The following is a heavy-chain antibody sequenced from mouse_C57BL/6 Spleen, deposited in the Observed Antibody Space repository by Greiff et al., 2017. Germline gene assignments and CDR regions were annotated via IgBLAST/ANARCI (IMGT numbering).Heavy chain of an antibody. J-gene: IGHJ4*01. CDR3: ARTIYYYGSSFYAMDY. D-gene: IGHD1-1*01. Sequence: EVQLQQSGPELVKPGDSVKISCKASGYSFTGYFMNWVMQSHGKSLEWIGRINPYNGDTFYNQKFKGKATLTVDKSSSTAHMELRSLTSEDSAVYYCARTIYYYGSSFYAMDYWGQGTSVTVSS. CDR2: INPYNGDT. V-gene: IGHV1-20*01. CDR1: GYSFTGYF.